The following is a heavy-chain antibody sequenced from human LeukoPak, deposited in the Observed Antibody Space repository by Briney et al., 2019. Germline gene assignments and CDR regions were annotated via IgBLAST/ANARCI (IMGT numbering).Heavy chain of an antibody. CDR1: SYSINSNYY. V-gene: IGHV4-38-2*02. J-gene: IGHJ5*02. CDR3: ARAPGYDYVWGSEYNWFDP. Sequence: SETLSLTCSVSSYSINSNYYWGWIRQPPGKGLEWIGSIYYSGSTNYNPSLKSRVTISVDTSKNQFSLKLSSVTAADTAVYYCARAPGYDYVWGSEYNWFDPWGQGTLVTVSS. CDR2: IYYSGST. D-gene: IGHD3-16*01.